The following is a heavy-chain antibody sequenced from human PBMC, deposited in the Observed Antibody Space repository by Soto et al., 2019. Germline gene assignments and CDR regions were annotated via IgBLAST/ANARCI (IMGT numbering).Heavy chain of an antibody. V-gene: IGHV3-74*01. CDR1: GFTFSSYW. D-gene: IGHD3-10*01. CDR2: INSDGSST. J-gene: IGHJ5*02. Sequence: GGSLRLSCAASGFTFSSYWMHWVRQAPGKGLVWVSRINSDGSSTSYADSVKGRFTISRDNAKNTLYLQMNSLRAEDTAVYYCARVLFGFGEFTHTIEANWFDPWGQGT. CDR3: ARVLFGFGEFTHTIEANWFDP.